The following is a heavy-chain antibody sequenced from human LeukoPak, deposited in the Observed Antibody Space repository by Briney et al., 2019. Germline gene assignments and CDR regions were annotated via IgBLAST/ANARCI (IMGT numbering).Heavy chain of an antibody. CDR2: VYYSGST. V-gene: IGHV4-59*01. Sequence: SETLSLTCTVSGGSISPYYWSRIRQPPGKGLEWIGYVYYSGSTNYNPSLKSRVTISVDTSKSQFSLKLTSVTAADTAVYYCARGGGSGRGNWFDPWGQGSLVIVSS. CDR1: GGSISPYY. CDR3: ARGGGSGRGNWFDP. D-gene: IGHD3-10*01. J-gene: IGHJ5*02.